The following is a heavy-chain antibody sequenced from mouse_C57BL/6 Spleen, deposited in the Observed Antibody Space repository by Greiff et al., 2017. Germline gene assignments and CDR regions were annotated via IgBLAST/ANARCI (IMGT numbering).Heavy chain of an antibody. CDR1: GFTFSDYG. Sequence: EVKLMESGGGLVKPGGSLKLSCAASGFTFSDYGMHWVRQAPEKGLEWVAYISSGSSTIYYADTVKGRFTISRDNAKNTLFLQMTSLRSEDTAMYYCARRRPGDYFDYWGQGTTLTVSS. CDR2: ISSGSSTI. J-gene: IGHJ2*01. V-gene: IGHV5-17*01. CDR3: ARRRPGDYFDY.